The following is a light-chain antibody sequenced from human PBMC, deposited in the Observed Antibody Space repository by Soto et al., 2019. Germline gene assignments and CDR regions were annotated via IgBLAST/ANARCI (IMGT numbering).Light chain of an antibody. CDR2: DVS. Sequence: DIQMTQSPSTLSSSVGDRVTITCRASQSISGRLAWYQQRPGKAPKLLIYDVSTLESGVPSRFSGTGTGSGTEFTLSISDLQPDDFATYYCQQYNYSSTFGQGTKVEIK. CDR3: QQYNYSST. J-gene: IGKJ1*01. V-gene: IGKV1-5*01. CDR1: QSISGR.